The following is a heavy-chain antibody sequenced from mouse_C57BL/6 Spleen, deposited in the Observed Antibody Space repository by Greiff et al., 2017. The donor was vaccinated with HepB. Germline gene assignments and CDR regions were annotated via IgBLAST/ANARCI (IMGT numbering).Heavy chain of an antibody. CDR3: ARGEDYDWYFDV. Sequence: EVKLQESGPVLVKPGASVKMSCKASGYTFTDYYMNWVKQSHGKSLEWIGVIKPYNGGTSYNQKFKGKATLTVDKSSSTAYMELNSLTSEDSAVYYCARGEDYDWYFDVWGTGTTVTVSS. J-gene: IGHJ1*03. CDR2: IKPYNGGT. CDR1: GYTFTDYY. V-gene: IGHV1-19*01. D-gene: IGHD1-1*02.